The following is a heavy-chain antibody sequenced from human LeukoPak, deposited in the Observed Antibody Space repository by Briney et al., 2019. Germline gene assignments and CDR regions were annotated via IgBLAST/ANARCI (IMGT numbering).Heavy chain of an antibody. V-gene: IGHV4-59*01. J-gene: IGHJ4*02. CDR2: IYYSGST. CDR1: GGSISSYY. Sequence: PSETLSLTCTVSGGSISSYYWSWIRQPPGKGLEWIGYIYYSGSTNYNPSLKSRVTISVDTSKNQFSLKLSSVTAADTAVYYCARVARRGYSYGNFDYWGQGTLVTVSS. D-gene: IGHD5-18*01. CDR3: ARVARRGYSYGNFDY.